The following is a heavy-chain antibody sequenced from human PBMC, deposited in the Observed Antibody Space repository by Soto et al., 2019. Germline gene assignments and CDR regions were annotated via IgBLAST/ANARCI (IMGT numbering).Heavy chain of an antibody. Sequence: PSETLSLTCTVSGGSISSYYWSWIRQPPGKGLEWIGYIYYSGSTNYNPSLKSRVTISVDTSKNQFSLKLSSVTAADTAVYYCARDRGDYYGSGSYLDYWGQGTLVTVSS. CDR2: IYYSGST. J-gene: IGHJ4*02. CDR3: ARDRGDYYGSGSYLDY. V-gene: IGHV4-59*01. CDR1: GGSISSYY. D-gene: IGHD3-10*01.